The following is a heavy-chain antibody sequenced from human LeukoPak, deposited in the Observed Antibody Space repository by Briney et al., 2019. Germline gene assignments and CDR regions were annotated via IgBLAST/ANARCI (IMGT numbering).Heavy chain of an antibody. CDR3: ARGSPTSGSYAQDFDY. J-gene: IGHJ4*02. CDR1: GGSISSYY. D-gene: IGHD1-26*01. Sequence: PSETLSLTCTVSGGSISSYYWSWIRQPAGKGLEWIGRIYTSGSTNYNPSLKSRVTMSVDTSKNQFSLKLSSVTAADTAVYYCARGSPTSGSYAQDFDYWGQGTLVTVSS. V-gene: IGHV4-4*07. CDR2: IYTSGST.